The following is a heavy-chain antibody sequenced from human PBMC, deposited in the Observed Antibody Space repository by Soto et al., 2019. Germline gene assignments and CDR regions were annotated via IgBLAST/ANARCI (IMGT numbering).Heavy chain of an antibody. CDR1: GFTFSNAW. V-gene: IGHV3-15*01. Sequence: GGSLRLSCAASGFTFSNAWMSWVRQAPGKGLEWVGRIKSKTDGGTTDYAAPVKGRFTISRDDSKNTLYLQMNSLKTEDTAVYYCTTLNRAPEMGYSYYGMDVWGPGTSITVSS. CDR3: TTLNRAPEMGYSYYGMDV. J-gene: IGHJ6*02. CDR2: IKSKTDGGTT.